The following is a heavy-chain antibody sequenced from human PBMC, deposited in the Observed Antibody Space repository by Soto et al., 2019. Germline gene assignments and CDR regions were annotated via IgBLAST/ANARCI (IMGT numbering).Heavy chain of an antibody. Sequence: QVQLVESGGGVVQPGRSLRLSCAASGFTFSSYAMHWIRQAPGKGLEWVAVISYDGSNKYYADSVKGRFTISRDNSKNTLFLQMNSLRAEDTAVYYCARVGRLHYFDYWGQGTLVPVSS. CDR3: ARVGRLHYFDY. CDR2: ISYDGSNK. V-gene: IGHV3-30-3*01. J-gene: IGHJ4*02. CDR1: GFTFSSYA. D-gene: IGHD4-17*01.